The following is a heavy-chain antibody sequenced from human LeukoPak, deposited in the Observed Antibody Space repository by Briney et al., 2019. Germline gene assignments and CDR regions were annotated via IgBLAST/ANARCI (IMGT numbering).Heavy chain of an antibody. CDR1: GFTFSSYG. Sequence: PGGSLRLSCAISGFTFSSYGMHWVRQAPGKGLEWVAVIWYDGSNKYYADSVKGRFTISRDNSKNTLYLQMNSLRAEDTAVYYCARDGGSGEWPYYYYGMDVWGQGTTVTVSS. D-gene: IGHD3-3*01. CDR3: ARDGGSGEWPYYYYGMDV. CDR2: IWYDGSNK. J-gene: IGHJ6*02. V-gene: IGHV3-33*08.